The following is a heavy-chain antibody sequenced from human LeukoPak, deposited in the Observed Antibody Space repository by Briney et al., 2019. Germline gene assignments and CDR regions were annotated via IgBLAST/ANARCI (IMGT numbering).Heavy chain of an antibody. CDR1: GYTFTSYG. Sequence: GASVKVSCKASGYTFTSYGISWVRQAPGQRLEWMGWISAYNGNTNFAQKLQGRVTMTTDTSTSTAYMDLRSLRSDDTAVYYCARDQAATNTQVRFCLDWGQGTLVTVSS. D-gene: IGHD3-9*01. CDR3: ARDQAATNTQVRFCLD. V-gene: IGHV1-18*01. CDR2: ISAYNGNT. J-gene: IGHJ4*02.